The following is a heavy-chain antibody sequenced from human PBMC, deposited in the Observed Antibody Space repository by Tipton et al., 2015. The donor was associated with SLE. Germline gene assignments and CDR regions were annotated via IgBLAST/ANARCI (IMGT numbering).Heavy chain of an antibody. CDR3: ATLPHYCSSTSCYMYYYGMDV. D-gene: IGHD2-2*02. Sequence: TLSLTCTVSGGSISSHYWNWIRQPPGKGLEWIGYIHYIGSTNYNPSLKSRVTISLDKSKNQFSLKLSSVTAADTAVYYCATLPHYCSSTSCYMYYYGMDVWGQGTTVTVSS. CDR1: GGSISSHY. V-gene: IGHV4-59*11. CDR2: IHYIGST. J-gene: IGHJ6*02.